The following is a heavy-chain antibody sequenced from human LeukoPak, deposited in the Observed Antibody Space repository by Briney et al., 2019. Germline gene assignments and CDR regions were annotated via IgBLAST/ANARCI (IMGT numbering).Heavy chain of an antibody. J-gene: IGHJ4*02. Sequence: SETLSLTCTVSGGSISSGSYYWSWIRQPAGKGLEWIGRIYTSGSTNYNPSLKSRVTISVDTSKNQFSLKLSSVTAAGTAVYYCARGLGYCSSTSCYNRGDMDYWGQGTLVTVSS. V-gene: IGHV4-61*02. CDR1: GGSISSGSYY. D-gene: IGHD2-2*02. CDR3: ARGLGYCSSTSCYNRGDMDY. CDR2: IYTSGST.